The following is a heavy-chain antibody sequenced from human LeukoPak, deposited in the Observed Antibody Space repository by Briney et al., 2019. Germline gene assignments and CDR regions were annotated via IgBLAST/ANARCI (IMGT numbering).Heavy chain of an antibody. J-gene: IGHJ4*02. Sequence: PSETLSLTCSVSGGSISTYHWSWIRQPPGKGLEWNGYIYSSGSTNYNPSLKSRVTISIDTSKNQFSLQLSSVTAADTAVYYCARLGGSSFKDWGQGTLVTVSS. D-gene: IGHD6-6*01. CDR1: GGSISTYH. V-gene: IGHV4-4*09. CDR2: IYSSGST. CDR3: ARLGGSSFKD.